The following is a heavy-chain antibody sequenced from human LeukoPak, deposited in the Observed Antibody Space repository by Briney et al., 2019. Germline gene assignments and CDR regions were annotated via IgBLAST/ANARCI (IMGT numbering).Heavy chain of an antibody. CDR2: IYTSGST. Sequence: SETLSLTCTVSGGSISSGSYYWSWIRQPAGKGLEWIGRIYTSGSTNYNPSLKSRVTISVDTSKNQFSLKLSSMTAADTAVYYCARFTSRDAFDIWGQGTMVTVSS. D-gene: IGHD6-6*01. CDR1: GGSISSGSYY. CDR3: ARFTSRDAFDI. V-gene: IGHV4-61*02. J-gene: IGHJ3*02.